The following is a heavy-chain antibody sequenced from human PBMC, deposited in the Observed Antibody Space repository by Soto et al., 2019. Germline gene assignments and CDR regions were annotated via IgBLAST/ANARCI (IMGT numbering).Heavy chain of an antibody. D-gene: IGHD3-10*01. CDR3: ARERVSWFGDLLPLGLDV. J-gene: IGHJ6*02. CDR2: AHHGGT. Sequence: TLSLTCAISGDSINSSHSWTWVRQPPGKGLEWIGEAHHGGTNSNPSLKTRVTILLEKSKNQFSLKLNSVTAADTAIYYCARERVSWFGDLLPLGLDVWGQGTMVTVPS. CDR1: GDSINSSHS. V-gene: IGHV4-4*02.